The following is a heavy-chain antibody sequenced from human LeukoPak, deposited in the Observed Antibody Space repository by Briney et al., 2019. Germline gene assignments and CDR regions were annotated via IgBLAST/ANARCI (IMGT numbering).Heavy chain of an antibody. V-gene: IGHV3-23*01. D-gene: IGHD3-3*01. CDR2: ISGSGGST. J-gene: IGHJ4*02. CDR1: GFTFSSYA. CDR3: ANSHPPDYDFWSGYYTGIYFDY. Sequence: GGSLRLSCAASGFTFSSYAMSWVRQAPGKGLEWVSAISGSGGSTYYADSVKGRFTISRDNSKNTLYLQMNSLRAEDTAVYYCANSHPPDYDFWSGYYTGIYFDYWGQGTLVTVSS.